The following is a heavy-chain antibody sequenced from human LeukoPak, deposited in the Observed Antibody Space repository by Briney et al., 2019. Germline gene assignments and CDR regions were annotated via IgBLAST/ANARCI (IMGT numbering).Heavy chain of an antibody. CDR3: ARDQYCSGGSCYYWFDP. V-gene: IGHV4-61*02. CDR2: IYTSGST. Sequence: PSQTLSLTCTVSGGSISSGSYYWSWIRQPAGTGLEWIGPIYTSGSTNYNPSLKSRVTISVDTSKNQFSLKLSSVTAADTAVYYCARDQYCSGGSCYYWFDPWGQGTLVSVSS. CDR1: GGSISSGSYY. D-gene: IGHD2-15*01. J-gene: IGHJ5*02.